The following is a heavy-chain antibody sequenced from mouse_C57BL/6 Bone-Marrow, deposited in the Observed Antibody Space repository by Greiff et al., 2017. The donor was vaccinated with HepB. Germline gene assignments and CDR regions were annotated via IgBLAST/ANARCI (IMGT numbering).Heavy chain of an antibody. V-gene: IGHV1-59*01. D-gene: IGHD2-3*01. CDR1: GYTFTSYW. J-gene: IGHJ4*01. Sequence: QVHVKQPGAELVRPGTSVKLSCKASGYTFTSYWMHWVKQRPGQGLEWIGVIDPSDSYTNYNQKFKGKATLTVDTSSSTAYMQLSSLTSEDSAVYDCARKEVYDGYPYAMDYWGQGTSVTVSS. CDR2: IDPSDSYT. CDR3: ARKEVYDGYPYAMDY.